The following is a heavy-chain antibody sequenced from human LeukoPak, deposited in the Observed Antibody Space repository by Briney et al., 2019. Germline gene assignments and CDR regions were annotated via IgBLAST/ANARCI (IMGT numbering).Heavy chain of an antibody. D-gene: IGHD3-16*01. CDR1: GYTFTSYG. CDR2: ISAYNGNT. CDR3: ARDRYDYIWGGFPLAFDI. V-gene: IGHV1-18*01. J-gene: IGHJ3*02. Sequence: VASVKVSCKASGYTFTSYGIRWVRQAPGQGLEWMGWISAYNGNTNYAQKLQGRVTMTTDTSTSTAYMELRSLRSDDTAVYYCARDRYDYIWGGFPLAFDIWGQGTMVTVSS.